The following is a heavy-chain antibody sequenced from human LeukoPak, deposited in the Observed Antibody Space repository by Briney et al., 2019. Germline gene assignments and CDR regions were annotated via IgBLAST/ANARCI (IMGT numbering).Heavy chain of an antibody. Sequence: GGSLRLSCAASGFTFSVYAMDWVRQAPGKGLEWVSVIRSSGDTTYYADFVKGRFTISRDNSKDTLYLQMNSLRAEDTAVYYCAKGYYASGSSLSAFDYWGQGTLVTVSS. J-gene: IGHJ4*02. CDR3: AKGYYASGSSLSAFDY. V-gene: IGHV3-23*01. CDR2: IRSSGDTT. D-gene: IGHD3-10*01. CDR1: GFTFSVYA.